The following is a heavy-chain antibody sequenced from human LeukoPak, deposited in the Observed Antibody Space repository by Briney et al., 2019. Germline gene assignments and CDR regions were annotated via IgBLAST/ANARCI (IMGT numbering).Heavy chain of an antibody. Sequence: GASVKVSCKTSGYTFTGYYMHWVRRAPGQGLEWMGRINPNSGGTNYAQKFQGRVTMTRDTSISTAYMELSRLRSDDTAVYYCARATSGSYQFDYWGQGTLVTVSS. CDR3: ARATSGSYQFDY. CDR1: GYTFTGYY. D-gene: IGHD1-26*01. V-gene: IGHV1-2*06. J-gene: IGHJ4*02. CDR2: INPNSGGT.